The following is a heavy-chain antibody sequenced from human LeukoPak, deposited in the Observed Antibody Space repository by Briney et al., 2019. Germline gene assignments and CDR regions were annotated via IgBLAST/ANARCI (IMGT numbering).Heavy chain of an antibody. CDR2: ISYKWNT. Sequence: SETLSLTCTVSGGSIKSDYWSWIRQPPGKGLEWIGYISYKWNTNSNPSLKRRVTLSIDTSKNHFSLRLTSVTAADTAVYYCARRISDPNYYYMDVWGKGTAVTVSS. CDR3: ARRISDPNYYYMDV. V-gene: IGHV4-59*08. CDR1: GGSIKSDY. D-gene: IGHD3-3*02. J-gene: IGHJ6*03.